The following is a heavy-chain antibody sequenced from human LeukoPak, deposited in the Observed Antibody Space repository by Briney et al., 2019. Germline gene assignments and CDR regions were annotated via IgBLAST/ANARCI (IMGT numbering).Heavy chain of an antibody. J-gene: IGHJ6*03. D-gene: IGHD2-8*01. V-gene: IGHV4-38-2*02. CDR2: ISHGATT. CDR3: ARVEMVYAFGYYYYMDV. Sequence: KTSETLSLTCTASGHSISSPYYWAWIRQPPGKGQEWIGSISHGATTYYKPSLKSRLTISIDVSKNHFSLELTSVTATDTAVYYCARVEMVYAFGYYYYMDVWGKGTTVTVSS. CDR1: GHSISSPYY.